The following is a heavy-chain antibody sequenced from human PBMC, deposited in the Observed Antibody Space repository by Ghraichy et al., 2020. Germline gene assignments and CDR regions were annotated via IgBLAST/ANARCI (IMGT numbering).Heavy chain of an antibody. CDR3: ARERGYYDILTGTRLAAY. CDR1: GYTFTSYG. CDR2: ISAYNGNT. V-gene: IGHV1-18*01. J-gene: IGHJ4*02. D-gene: IGHD3-9*01. Sequence: ASVKVSCKASGYTFTSYGISWVRQAPGQGLEWMGWISAYNGNTNYAQKLQGRVTMTTDTSTSTAYMELRSLRSDDTAVYYCARERGYYDILTGTRLAAYWGQGTLGTVSS.